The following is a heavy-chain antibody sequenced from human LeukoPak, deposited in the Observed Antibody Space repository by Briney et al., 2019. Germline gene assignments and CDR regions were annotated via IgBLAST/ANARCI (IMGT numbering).Heavy chain of an antibody. CDR3: AKKDGRELLRYYYYMDV. J-gene: IGHJ6*03. CDR1: GFTFSIYA. CDR2: ISGSGGST. V-gene: IGHV3-23*01. Sequence: GGSLRLSYAASGFTFSIYAMSWVREAPGEGLEWVSAISGSGGSTYYADSVKGRFTISRDNSKNTLYLQMNSLRAEDTAVYYCAKKDGRELLRYYYYMDVWGKGTTVTVSS. D-gene: IGHD1-7*01.